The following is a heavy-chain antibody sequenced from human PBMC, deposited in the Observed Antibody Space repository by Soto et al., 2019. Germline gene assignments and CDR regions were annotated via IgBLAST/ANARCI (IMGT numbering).Heavy chain of an antibody. D-gene: IGHD3-22*01. CDR1: GFTFSSYS. CDR2: ISSSSSYI. CDR3: ARLTSYDSSGYYYD. Sequence: EVQLVESGGGLVKPGGSLRLSCAASGFTFSSYSMNWVRQAPGKGLGWVSSISSSSSYIYYADSVKGRFTISRDNAKNSLYLQMNSLRAEDTAVYYCARLTSYDSSGYYYDWGQGTLVTVSS. V-gene: IGHV3-21*01. J-gene: IGHJ4*02.